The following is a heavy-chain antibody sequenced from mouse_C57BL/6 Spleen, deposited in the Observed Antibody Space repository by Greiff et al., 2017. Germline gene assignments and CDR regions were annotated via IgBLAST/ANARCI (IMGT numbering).Heavy chain of an antibody. CDR3: ARYDGAGGAMDY. Sequence: VKLMESGAELVRPGASVKLSCKASGYTFTDYYINWVKQRPGQGLEWIARIYPGSGNTYYNEKFKGKATLTAEKSSSTAYMQLSSLTSEDSAVYFCARYDGAGGAMDYWGQGTSVTVSS. D-gene: IGHD2-3*01. J-gene: IGHJ4*01. CDR2: IYPGSGNT. CDR1: GYTFTDYY. V-gene: IGHV1-76*01.